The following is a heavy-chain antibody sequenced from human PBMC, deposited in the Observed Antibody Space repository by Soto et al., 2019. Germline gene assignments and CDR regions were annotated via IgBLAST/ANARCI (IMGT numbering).Heavy chain of an antibody. V-gene: IGHV3-73*01. J-gene: IGHJ6*02. CDR1: GFTFSGSS. Sequence: GGSLRLSCAASGFTFSGSSMHWVRQASGKGLEWVGRIRGKTDTYATAYAAPVRGRYTISRDDSKNTAYLQMNSLKTEDTAVYFCTKRIGAYAMDVWGQGTTVTVSS. CDR2: IRGKTDTYAT. CDR3: TKRIGAYAMDV. D-gene: IGHD6-13*01.